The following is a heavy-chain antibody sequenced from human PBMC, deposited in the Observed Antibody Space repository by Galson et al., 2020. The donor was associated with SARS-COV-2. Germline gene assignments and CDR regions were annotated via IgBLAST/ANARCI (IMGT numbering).Heavy chain of an antibody. V-gene: IGHV4-31*03. CDR2: IYYSGST. D-gene: IGHD1-1*01. J-gene: IGHJ3*02. CDR1: GGSIRSGGYY. CDR3: ARVGRGYNGVHRGAFDI. Sequence: ASETLSLTCTVSGGSIRSGGYYWSWIRQHPGKGLEWIGYIYYSGSTYYNPSLKSRVTISVDTSKNQFSLKLSSVTAADTAVYYCARVGRGYNGVHRGAFDIWGQGTMVTVSS.